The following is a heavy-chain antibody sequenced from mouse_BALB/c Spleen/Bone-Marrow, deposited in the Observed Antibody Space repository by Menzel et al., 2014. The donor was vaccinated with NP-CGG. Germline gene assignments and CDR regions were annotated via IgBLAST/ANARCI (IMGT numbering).Heavy chain of an antibody. Sequence: LEESGAELVRPGTSVKVSCKASAYAFTNYLIEWIKKRPGQGLEWIGAINPGSDSSTYNEKFRGKATLTADNSSSTAYMQLTSLTSDDSAVYFCARAIYYDYDDGGSFAYWGQGTLVTVSA. J-gene: IGHJ3*01. CDR3: ARAIYYDYDDGGSFAY. CDR1: AYAFTNYL. CDR2: INPGSDSS. V-gene: IGHV1-54*01. D-gene: IGHD2-4*01.